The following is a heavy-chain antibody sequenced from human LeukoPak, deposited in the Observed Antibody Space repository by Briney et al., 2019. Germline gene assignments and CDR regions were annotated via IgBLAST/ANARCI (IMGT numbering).Heavy chain of an antibody. V-gene: IGHV4-34*01. Sequence: SETLSLTCAVYGGSFSGYYWSRIRQPPGKGLEWIGEINHSGSTNYNPSLKSRVTISVDTSKNQFSLKLSSVTAADTAVYYCARRRGIMITFGGVIVFDYWGQGTLVTVSS. CDR3: ARRRGIMITFGGVIVFDY. D-gene: IGHD3-16*02. CDR2: INHSGST. J-gene: IGHJ4*02. CDR1: GGSFSGYY.